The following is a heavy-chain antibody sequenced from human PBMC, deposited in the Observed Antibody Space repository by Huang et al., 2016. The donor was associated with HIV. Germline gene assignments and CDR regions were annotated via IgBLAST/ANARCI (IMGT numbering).Heavy chain of an antibody. V-gene: IGHV1-2*02. CDR3: TRSFLEWLAGAFDI. D-gene: IGHD3-3*02. CDR2: INPNSGGT. Sequence: QVQLVQSGAEVKKPGASVKVSCKASGYTFTGYYMHWVRQAPGQGLEWMGWINPNSGGTNYAQKFQGRVTRTRDTSMSTAYRELSRLRSDDTAVYYCTRSFLEWLAGAFDIWGQGTMVTVSS. CDR1: GYTFTGYY. J-gene: IGHJ3*02.